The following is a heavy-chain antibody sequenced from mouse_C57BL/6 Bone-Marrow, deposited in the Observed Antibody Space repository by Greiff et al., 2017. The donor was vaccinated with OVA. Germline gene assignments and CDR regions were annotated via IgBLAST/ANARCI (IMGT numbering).Heavy chain of an antibody. CDR1: GFTFSDYG. J-gene: IGHJ2*01. CDR3: ARETPLDY. Sequence: DVHLVESGGGLVKPGGSLKLSCAASGFTFSDYGMDWVRQAPEKGLEWVAYISSGSSTIYYADTVKGRFTISRDNAKNTLFLQMTSLRSEDTAMYYCARETPLDYWGQGTTLTVSS. V-gene: IGHV5-17*01. CDR2: ISSGSSTI.